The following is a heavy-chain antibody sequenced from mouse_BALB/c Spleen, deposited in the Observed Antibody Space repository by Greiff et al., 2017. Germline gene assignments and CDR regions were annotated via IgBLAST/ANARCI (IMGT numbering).Heavy chain of an antibody. Sequence: EVKLQESGGGLVKPGGSLKLSCAASGFTFSDYYMYWVRQTPEKRLEWVATISDGGSYTYYPDSVKGRFTISRDNAKNNLYLQMSSLKSEDTAMYYCASYYYGSSPSFAYWGQGTLVTVSA. CDR2: ISDGGSYT. CDR1: GFTFSDYY. D-gene: IGHD1-1*01. J-gene: IGHJ3*01. CDR3: ASYYYGSSPSFAY. V-gene: IGHV5-4*02.